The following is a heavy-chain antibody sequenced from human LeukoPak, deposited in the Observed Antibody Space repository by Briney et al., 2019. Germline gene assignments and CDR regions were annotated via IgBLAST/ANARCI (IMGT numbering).Heavy chain of an antibody. CDR3: ATIEMATIRNDY. CDR1: GGTFSSYA. D-gene: IGHD5-12*01. J-gene: IGHJ4*02. Sequence: ASVKVSCKASGGTFSSYAISLVRQAPGQGLEWMGWINPNSGGTNYAQKFQGRVTMTRDTSISTAYMELSRLRSDDTAVYYCATIEMATIRNDYWGQGTLVTVSS. V-gene: IGHV1-2*02. CDR2: INPNSGGT.